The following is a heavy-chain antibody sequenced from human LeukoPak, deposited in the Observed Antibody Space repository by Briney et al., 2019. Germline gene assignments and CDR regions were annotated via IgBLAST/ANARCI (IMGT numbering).Heavy chain of an antibody. V-gene: IGHV3-48*04. CDR2: ISSSSSTI. Sequence: PGGSLRLSCAASGFTFSSYSMNWVRQAPGKGLEWVSYISSSSSTIYYADSVKGRFTISRDNAKNSLYLQMNSLRAEDTAVYYCARGSQLLHSTQFGGQGTLVTVSS. CDR3: ARGSQLLHSTQF. D-gene: IGHD2-2*01. CDR1: GFTFSSYS. J-gene: IGHJ4*02.